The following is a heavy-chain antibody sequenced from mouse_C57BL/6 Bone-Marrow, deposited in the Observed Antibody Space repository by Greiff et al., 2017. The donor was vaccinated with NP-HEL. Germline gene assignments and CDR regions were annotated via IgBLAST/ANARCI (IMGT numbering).Heavy chain of an antibody. CDR1: GFSFNTYA. V-gene: IGHV10-1*01. CDR2: IRSKSNNYAT. J-gene: IGHJ4*01. CDR3: VRDYERAMDD. Sequence: EVQRVESGGGLVQPKGSLKLSCAASGFSFNTYAMNWVRQAPGKGLEWVARIRSKSNNYATYYADSVKDRFTISRDDSESMLYLQMNNLKTEDTAMYYCVRDYERAMDDWGQGTSVTVSS. D-gene: IGHD2-4*01.